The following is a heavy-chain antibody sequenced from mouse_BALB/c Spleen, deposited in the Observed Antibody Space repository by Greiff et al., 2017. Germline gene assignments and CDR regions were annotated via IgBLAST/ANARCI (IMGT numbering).Heavy chain of an antibody. V-gene: IGHV2-9*02. CDR2: IWAGGST. J-gene: IGHJ2*01. CDR3: ARDPLYYYGSSRFDY. D-gene: IGHD1-1*01. Sequence: VQVVESGPGLVAPSQSLSITCTVSGFSLTSYGVHWVRQPPGKGLEWLGVIWAGGSTNYNSALMSRLSISKDNSKSQVFLKMNSLQTDDTAMYYCARDPLYYYGSSRFDYWGQGTTLTVSS. CDR1: GFSLTSYG.